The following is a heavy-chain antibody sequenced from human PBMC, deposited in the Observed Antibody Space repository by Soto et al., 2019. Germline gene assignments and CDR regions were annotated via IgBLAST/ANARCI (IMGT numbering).Heavy chain of an antibody. V-gene: IGHV1-8*02. D-gene: IGHD2-8*01. Sequence: GAAVKVSCKASGYTFSTQNINWVRQATGQGLEWMGWMNPNSGTTGYAQKFQDRLTLNRDTSLTTAYMELSSLTSDDTAVYFCVRFGVAANYWGRGTPVTVSS. J-gene: IGHJ4*01. CDR3: VRFGVAANY. CDR1: GYTFSTQN. CDR2: MNPNSGTT.